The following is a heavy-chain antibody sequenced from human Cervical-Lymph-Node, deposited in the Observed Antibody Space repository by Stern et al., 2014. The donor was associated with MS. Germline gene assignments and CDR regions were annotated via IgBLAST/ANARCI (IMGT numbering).Heavy chain of an antibody. D-gene: IGHD3-10*01. CDR1: GYIFTSFY. J-gene: IGHJ4*02. V-gene: IGHV1-2*06. CDR2: INPSSGGT. CDR3: ARSQIKGIPFDL. Sequence: VQLVESGAEVRKPETSVKLSCKASGYIFTSFYIHWVRQAPGQGLELLGRINPSSGGTKYAQKFRNRVTLTRDTSSNTTYMELRRLTSDDTAIYYCARSQIKGIPFDLWGQGTLVTVSS.